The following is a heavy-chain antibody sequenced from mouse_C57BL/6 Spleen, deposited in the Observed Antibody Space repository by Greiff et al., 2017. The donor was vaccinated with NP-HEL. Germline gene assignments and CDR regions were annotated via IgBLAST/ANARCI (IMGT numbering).Heavy chain of an antibody. CDR1: GYSITSGYY. V-gene: IGHV3-6*01. D-gene: IGHD2-2*01. CDR2: ISYDGSN. J-gene: IGHJ2*01. CDR3: ANMVTTPYYFDY. Sequence: EVKLMESGPGLVKPSQSLSLTCSVTGYSITSGYYWNWIRQFPGNKLEWMGYISYDGSNNYNPSLKNRISITRDTSKNQFFLKLNSVTTEDTATYYCANMVTTPYYFDYWGQGTTLTVSS.